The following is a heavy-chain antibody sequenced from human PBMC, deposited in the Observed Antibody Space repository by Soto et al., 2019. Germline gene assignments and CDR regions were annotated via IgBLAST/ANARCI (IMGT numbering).Heavy chain of an antibody. V-gene: IGHV3-7*01. CDR3: ARDRAAAGFDY. CDR1: GFTFSSYW. Sequence: GGPLRLSCAASGFTFSSYWMSWVRQAPGKGLEGVANIKQDGSEKYYVDSVKGRFTISRDNAKNSLYLQMNSLRAEDTAVYYCARDRAAAGFDYWGQGTLVTVSS. J-gene: IGHJ4*02. D-gene: IGHD6-13*01. CDR2: IKQDGSEK.